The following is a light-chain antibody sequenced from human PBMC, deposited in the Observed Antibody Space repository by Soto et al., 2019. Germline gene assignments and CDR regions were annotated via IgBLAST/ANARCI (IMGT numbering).Light chain of an antibody. CDR1: QSVSSN. CDR2: GAS. J-gene: IGKJ4*02. CDR3: QQYNNWPRAT. V-gene: IGKV3-15*01. Sequence: EIVMTQSPATLSVSTGERATLPCRASQSVSSNLAWYQQNPGQAPRLLIYGASTRATGIPARFSGSGSGTEFTLTISSLQSEDFAVYYCQQYNNWPRATFGSGTQVEIK.